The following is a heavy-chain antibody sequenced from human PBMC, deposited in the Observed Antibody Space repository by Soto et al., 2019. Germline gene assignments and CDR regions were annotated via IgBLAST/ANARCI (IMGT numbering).Heavy chain of an antibody. V-gene: IGHV1-24*01. Sequence: ASVKVSCKVSGYTLTELSMHWVRQAPGKGLEWMGGFDPEDGETIYAQKFQGRVTMTEDTSTDTAYMELSSLRSEDTAVYYCARVCGGDCHHGMDVWGQGTTVTVSS. CDR3: ARVCGGDCHHGMDV. CDR2: FDPEDGET. D-gene: IGHD2-21*02. J-gene: IGHJ6*02. CDR1: GYTLTELS.